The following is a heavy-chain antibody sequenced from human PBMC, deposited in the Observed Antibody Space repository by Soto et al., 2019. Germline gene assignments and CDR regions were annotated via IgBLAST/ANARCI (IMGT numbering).Heavy chain of an antibody. J-gene: IGHJ5*02. V-gene: IGHV3-74*01. D-gene: IGHD2-15*01. Sequence: GGSLRLSCAASGFTFSSYWMHWVRQAPGKGLVWVSRINSDGSSTSYADSVKGRFTISRDNAKKTLYLQMNSLRAEDTAVYYCARDKVPEGYCSGGSCYSPGWFDPWGQGTLVTVSS. CDR3: ARDKVPEGYCSGGSCYSPGWFDP. CDR2: INSDGSST. CDR1: GFTFSSYW.